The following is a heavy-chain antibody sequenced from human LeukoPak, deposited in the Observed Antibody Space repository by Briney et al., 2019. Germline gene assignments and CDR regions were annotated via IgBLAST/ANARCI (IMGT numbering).Heavy chain of an antibody. J-gene: IGHJ6*02. D-gene: IGHD5-18*01. V-gene: IGHV1-8*02. CDR1: AYTFTGYY. Sequence: ASVKVSCKASAYTFTGYYIHWVRQAPGQGLEWVGWMNPNSGNTGYAQKFQGRVTMTRNTSISTAYMELSSLRSEDTAVYYCAREGGGYSSGTESGYGMDVWGQGTTVTVSS. CDR2: MNPNSGNT. CDR3: AREGGGYSSGTESGYGMDV.